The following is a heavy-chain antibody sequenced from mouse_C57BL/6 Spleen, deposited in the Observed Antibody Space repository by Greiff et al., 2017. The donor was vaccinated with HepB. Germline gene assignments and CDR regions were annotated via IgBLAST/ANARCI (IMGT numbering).Heavy chain of an antibody. CDR2: INPSSGYT. CDR1: GYTFTSYW. V-gene: IGHV1-7*01. Sequence: QVHVKQSGAELAKPGASVKLSCKASGYTFTSYWMHWVKQRPGQGLEWIGYINPSSGYTKYNQKFKDKATLTADKSSSTAYMQLSSLTYEDSAVYYCARPAYYSNYDFDYWGQGTTLTVSS. CDR3: ARPAYYSNYDFDY. J-gene: IGHJ2*01. D-gene: IGHD2-5*01.